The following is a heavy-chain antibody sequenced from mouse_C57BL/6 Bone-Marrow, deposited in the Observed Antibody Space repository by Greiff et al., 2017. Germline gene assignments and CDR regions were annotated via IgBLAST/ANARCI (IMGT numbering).Heavy chain of an antibody. CDR3: TRGGIYYGNYVAFAY. V-gene: IGHV5-9-1*02. D-gene: IGHD2-1*01. CDR2: ISSGGDYI. CDR1: GFTFSSYA. Sequence: EVHLVESGEGLVKPGGSLKLSCAASGFTFSSYAMSWVRQTPEKRLEWVAYISSGGDYIYYADTVKGRFTISRDNARNTLYLQMSSLKSEDTAMYYCTRGGIYYGNYVAFAYWGQGTLVTVSA. J-gene: IGHJ3*01.